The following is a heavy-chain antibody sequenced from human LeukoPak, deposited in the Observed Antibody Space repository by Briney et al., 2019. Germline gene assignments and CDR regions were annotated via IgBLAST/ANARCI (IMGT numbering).Heavy chain of an antibody. V-gene: IGHV4-59*11. J-gene: IGHJ5*02. CDR3: ARDPNYVSGSSGWYEGENWFDP. Sequence: SETLSLTCTVSGGSISSHYWSWIRQPPGKGLEWIGYIYYSGSTNYNPSLKSRVTISVDTSKNQFSLKLSSVTAADTAVYYCARDPNYVSGSSGWYEGENWFDPWGQGTLVTVSS. D-gene: IGHD6-19*01. CDR1: GGSISSHY. CDR2: IYYSGST.